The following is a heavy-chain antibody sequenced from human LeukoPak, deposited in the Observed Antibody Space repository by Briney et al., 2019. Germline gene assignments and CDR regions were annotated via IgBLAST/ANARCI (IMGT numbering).Heavy chain of an antibody. CDR3: ARVGGGSFYYYYYYMDV. CDR2: INHSGST. CDR1: GGSFSGYY. Sequence: SETLSLTCAVYGGSFSGYYWSWIRQPPGKGLEWIGEINHSGSTNYNPSLKSRVTISVDTSKNQFSLKLSSVTAADTAVYYCARVGGGSFYYYYYYMDVWGKGTTVTVSS. J-gene: IGHJ6*03. V-gene: IGHV4-34*01. D-gene: IGHD2-15*01.